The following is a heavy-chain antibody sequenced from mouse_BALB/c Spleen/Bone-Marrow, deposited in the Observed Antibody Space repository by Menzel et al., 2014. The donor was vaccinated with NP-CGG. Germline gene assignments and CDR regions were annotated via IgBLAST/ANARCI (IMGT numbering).Heavy chain of an antibody. CDR1: GYTFTSYY. Sequence: QVQLQQSGAELVKPGASVKLSCKASGYTFTSYYLYWVKQRPGQVLEWIGEINPSNGGTNFNERFKSKASLTVDKSSSTAYMQLNSLTTEDSAVYYCTRRSLLSDYYSMDYWGQGTSVTVSS. V-gene: IGHV1S81*02. CDR2: INPSNGGT. CDR3: TRRSLLSDYYSMDY. J-gene: IGHJ4*01. D-gene: IGHD2-10*01.